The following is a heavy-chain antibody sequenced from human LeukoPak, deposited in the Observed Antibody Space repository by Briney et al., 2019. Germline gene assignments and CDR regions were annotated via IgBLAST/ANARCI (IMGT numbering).Heavy chain of an antibody. J-gene: IGHJ4*02. V-gene: IGHV3-33*01. Sequence: PGGSLRLSCAASGFTFRSQAMHWVRQAPGKGLEWVAFIWYDGSKKYYADSMKGRFTISRDNSKNTQYLQTDSLRAEDTAVYYCARDKWYCGSQCYCLALWGEGALVTVSS. CDR2: IWYDGSKK. CDR1: GFTFRSQA. CDR3: ARDKWYCGSQCYCLAL. D-gene: IGHD2-21*01.